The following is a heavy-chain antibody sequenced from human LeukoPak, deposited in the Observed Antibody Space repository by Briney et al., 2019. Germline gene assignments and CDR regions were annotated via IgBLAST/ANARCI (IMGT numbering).Heavy chain of an antibody. CDR3: ARDMFTRSAGSC. J-gene: IGHJ4*02. CDR2: MSFDGHNK. Sequence: PGGSLRLSCAASGFTFSSYTMHWVRQAPGKGLEWVAVMSFDGHNKYYADSVKGRFTISRDNSQNTLYLEMNSLRGEDTAVYFCARDMFTRSAGSCWGQGTLVTVSS. V-gene: IGHV3-30-3*01. CDR1: GFTFSSYT. D-gene: IGHD1-26*01.